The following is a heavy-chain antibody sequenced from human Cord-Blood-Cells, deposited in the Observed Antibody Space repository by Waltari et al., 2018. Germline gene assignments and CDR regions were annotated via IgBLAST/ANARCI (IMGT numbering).Heavy chain of an antibody. Sequence: QVQLQESGPGLVKPSETLSLTCTVSGGSISSYYWSWIRQPPGKGLEWIGYIYYSGSTNYNPSLKSRVTISVDTSKNQFSLKLSSVTAADTAVYYCARSALYSSSWYYYYYMDVWGKGTTVTVSS. CDR1: GGSISSYY. CDR3: ARSALYSSSWYYYYYMDV. J-gene: IGHJ6*03. CDR2: IYYSGST. V-gene: IGHV4-59*01. D-gene: IGHD6-13*01.